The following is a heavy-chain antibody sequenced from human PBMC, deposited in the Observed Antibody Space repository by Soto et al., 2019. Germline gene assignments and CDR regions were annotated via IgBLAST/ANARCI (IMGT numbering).Heavy chain of an antibody. D-gene: IGHD6-19*01. CDR3: ATSSGYLNYFDY. CDR2: ILSDGSDK. V-gene: IGHV3-33*01. CDR1: GFTFSNYG. Sequence: ESGGGVVQPGRSLRLSCAPSGFTFSNYGMHWVRQAPGKGLEWVAVILSDGSDKHHADSVKGRFTISRDNSRNTLYLQMDSLRAEDTAVYYCATSSGYLNYFDYWGQGTLVTVSS. J-gene: IGHJ4*02.